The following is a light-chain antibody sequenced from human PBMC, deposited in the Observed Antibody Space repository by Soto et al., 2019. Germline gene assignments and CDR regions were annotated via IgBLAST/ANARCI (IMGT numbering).Light chain of an antibody. Sequence: QSALTQPASVSGSHGQSITISCTGTSSDVGSYNLVSWYQQHPGKAPKLMIYEGSKRPSGVSNRFSGSKSGNTASLTISGVQAEDEAEYYCCSYAGSSVAFGGGTKVTVL. CDR2: EGS. J-gene: IGLJ2*01. CDR3: CSYAGSSVA. V-gene: IGLV2-23*01. CDR1: SSDVGSYNL.